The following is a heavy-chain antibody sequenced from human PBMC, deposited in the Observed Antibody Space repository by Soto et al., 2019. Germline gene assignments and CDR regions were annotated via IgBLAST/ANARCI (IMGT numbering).Heavy chain of an antibody. V-gene: IGHV3-74*01. J-gene: IGHJ4*02. CDR2: INTDGSST. Sequence: EVQLVESGGGLVQPGGSLRLSCAVSGFTLGSFWMHWVRQAPGEGLVWVSRINTDGSSTSYADSVKGRFTISRDNAKNTLYLQMNSLRVEDTAMYYCAKRGVDTFGLSYWGQGTLVTVSS. D-gene: IGHD3-10*01. CDR1: GFTLGSFW. CDR3: AKRGVDTFGLSY.